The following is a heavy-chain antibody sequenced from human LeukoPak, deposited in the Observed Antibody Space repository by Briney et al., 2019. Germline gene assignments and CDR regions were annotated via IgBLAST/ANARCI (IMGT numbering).Heavy chain of an antibody. CDR2: IIPKFDLT. CDR3: TRDQNVRGVAAGMEGWFDP. Sequence: ASVKVSCKTSGDTFSNFVISWVRQAPGQGLEWMARIIPKFDLTKIAQKFEGRVTMTADTSTSTVYLELSNVRSDDTAIYYCTRDQNVRGVAAGMEGWFDPWGQGTLVTVSS. CDR1: GDTFSNFV. D-gene: IGHD1-1*01. J-gene: IGHJ5*02. V-gene: IGHV1-69*04.